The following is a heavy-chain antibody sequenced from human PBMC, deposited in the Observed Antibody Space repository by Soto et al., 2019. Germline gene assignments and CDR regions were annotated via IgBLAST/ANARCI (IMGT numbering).Heavy chain of an antibody. V-gene: IGHV1-46*01. J-gene: IGHJ6*02. CDR1: GYTFTSYY. D-gene: IGHD4-17*01. CDR3: ARGRSSPYGDYYYYYGMDV. CDR2: INPSGGST. Sequence: QVQLVQSGAEVKKPGASVKVSCKASGYTFTSYYMHWVRQAPGQGLEWMGIINPSGGSTSYAQKFQGRVTMTRDTSTSTVYMELSSLRSEDTAVYYCARGRSSPYGDYYYYYGMDVWGQGTTVTGSS.